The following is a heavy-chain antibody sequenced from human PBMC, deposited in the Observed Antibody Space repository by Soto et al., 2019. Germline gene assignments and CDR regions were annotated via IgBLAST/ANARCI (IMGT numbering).Heavy chain of an antibody. J-gene: IGHJ4*02. Sequence: GGSLRLSCAASGFTFNTFNMNWVRQAPGKGLEWVSSITSNDYTAYADSVKGRFTISRDNAKKSLYLQMNSLRAEDTAVYYCTLYDALFFDFRSQGALVTVSS. D-gene: IGHD2-8*01. CDR2: ITSNDYT. V-gene: IGHV3-21*01. CDR1: GFTFNTFN. CDR3: TLYDALFFDF.